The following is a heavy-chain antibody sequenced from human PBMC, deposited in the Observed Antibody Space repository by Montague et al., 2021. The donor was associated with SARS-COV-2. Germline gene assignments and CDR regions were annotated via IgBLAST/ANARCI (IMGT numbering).Heavy chain of an antibody. CDR2: IYYSGST. CDR3: ARGEGVMVYVYGMDV. D-gene: IGHD2-8*01. J-gene: IGHJ6*02. V-gene: IGHV4-31*03. CDR1: GGSISSGGYH. Sequence: TLSLTCTVSGGSISSGGYHWSWIRQHPGKGLEWIGYIYYSGSTNYNPSLKSRLTISVDTSKNQFSLKLSSVTAADTAVYYCARGEGVMVYVYGMDVWGQGTTVTVSS.